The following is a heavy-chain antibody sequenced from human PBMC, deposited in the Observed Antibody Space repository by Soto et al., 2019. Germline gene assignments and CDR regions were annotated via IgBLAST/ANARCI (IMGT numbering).Heavy chain of an antibody. Sequence: GGSLRLSCAASGFTFSSYWMHWVRQAPGKGLVWVSRINSDGSSTSYADSVKGRFTISRDNAKNTLYLQMNSLRAEDTAVYYCASQNVLRYFDWSWGQGTLVTVSS. CDR3: ASQNVLRYFDWS. CDR1: GFTFSSYW. V-gene: IGHV3-74*01. CDR2: INSDGSST. D-gene: IGHD3-9*01. J-gene: IGHJ4*02.